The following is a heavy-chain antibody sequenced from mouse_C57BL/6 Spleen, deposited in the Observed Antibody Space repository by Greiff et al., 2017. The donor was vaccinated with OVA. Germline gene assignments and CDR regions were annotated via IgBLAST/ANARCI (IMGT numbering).Heavy chain of an antibody. D-gene: IGHD2-5*01. J-gene: IGHJ2*01. Sequence: EVKVEESGGGLVQPGGSMKLSCVASGFTFSNYWMNWVRQSPEKGLEWVAQIRLKSDNYATHYAESVKGRFTISRDDSKSSVYLQMNNLRAEDTGIYYCTAYYSNFFDYWGQGTTLTVSS. CDR1: GFTFSNYW. CDR3: TAYYSNFFDY. V-gene: IGHV6-3*01. CDR2: IRLKSDNYAT.